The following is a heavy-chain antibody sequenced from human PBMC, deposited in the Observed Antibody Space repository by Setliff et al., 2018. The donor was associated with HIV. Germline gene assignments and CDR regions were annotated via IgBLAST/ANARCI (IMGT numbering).Heavy chain of an antibody. D-gene: IGHD6-19*01. Sequence: GGSLRLSCAASGFTFSSYSMNWVRQAPGKGLEWVSSISSSSSYIYYADSVKGRFTISRDNAKNSLYLQMNSLRVEDTAVYYCARVGQWLSFDYWGQGALVTVSS. J-gene: IGHJ4*02. CDR1: GFTFSSYS. CDR3: ARVGQWLSFDY. CDR2: ISSSSSYI. V-gene: IGHV3-21*01.